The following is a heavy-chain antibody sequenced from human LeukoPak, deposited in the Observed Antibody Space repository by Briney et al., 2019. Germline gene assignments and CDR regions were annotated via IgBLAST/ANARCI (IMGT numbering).Heavy chain of an antibody. CDR3: VKDLGGAWAFDI. CDR1: GFTFSTHS. D-gene: IGHD1-26*01. V-gene: IGHV3-64D*09. CDR2: ISGSGGTT. Sequence: VGSLRLSCSASGFTFSTHSMHWVCQAPGRGLEYVSTISGSGGTTYYADSVKGRFTISRDNSKSSVYPQMSSLRAEDTAMYHCVKDLGGAWAFDIWGQGTMVAVSS. J-gene: IGHJ3*02.